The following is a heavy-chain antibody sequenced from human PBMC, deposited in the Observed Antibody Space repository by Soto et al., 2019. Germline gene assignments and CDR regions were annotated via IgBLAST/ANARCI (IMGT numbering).Heavy chain of an antibody. J-gene: IGHJ5*02. CDR2: ISGSGGST. CDR3: AKAATGNDYYGSGSPPPDWFDP. CDR1: GFTFSSYA. Sequence: PGGSLRLSCAASGFTFSSYAMSWVRQAPGKGLEWVSAISGSGGSTYYADSVKGRFTISRDNSKNTLYLQMNSLRAEDTAVYYCAKAATGNDYYGSGSPPPDWFDPWGQGTLVTVSS. D-gene: IGHD3-10*01. V-gene: IGHV3-23*01.